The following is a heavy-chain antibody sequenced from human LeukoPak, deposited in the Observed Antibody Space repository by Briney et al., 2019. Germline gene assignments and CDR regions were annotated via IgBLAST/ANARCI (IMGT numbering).Heavy chain of an antibody. V-gene: IGHV3-33*01. Sequence: GGSLRLSCAASGFTFSSYGMHWVRQAPGKGLEWVAAIWCGGSNKYYGDSVGGRFTISRDNSKNTLYLQMNSLRAEDTAEYYCARDRTIYYDILTGYPASYGMDVWGKGTTVTVSS. CDR2: IWCGGSNK. CDR1: GFTFSSYG. J-gene: IGHJ6*04. CDR3: ARDRTIYYDILTGYPASYGMDV. D-gene: IGHD3-9*01.